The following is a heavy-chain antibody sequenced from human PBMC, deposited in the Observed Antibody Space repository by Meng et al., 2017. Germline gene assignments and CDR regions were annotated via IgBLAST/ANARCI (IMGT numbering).Heavy chain of an antibody. Sequence: QLESAGGLVKKAGSVIMSCGATGLCISSYDMHWVVQAAGKGGDGVLGIGNAGDTYNTGSVKCRFTISRENDKNSLYLQMNSLRAGDTAVYYCESVASSSWFIFDYWGQGTLVTVSS. CDR1: GLCISSYD. CDR2: IGNAGDT. V-gene: IGHV3-13*01. J-gene: IGHJ4*02. CDR3: ESVASSSWFIFDY. D-gene: IGHD6-13*01.